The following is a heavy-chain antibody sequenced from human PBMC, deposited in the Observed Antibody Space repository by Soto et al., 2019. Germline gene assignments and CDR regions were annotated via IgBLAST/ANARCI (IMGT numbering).Heavy chain of an antibody. Sequence: EVQLVESGGGLVQPGGSLRLSCATSGFTFGNYWMYWVRQAPGKGLVWVSRIHSDGRITTYADSVKGRFTISRDIAKNTLYLQMNCLRAEDTAIYYCARGRGSFYLDFWGQGTLVTVSS. J-gene: IGHJ4*02. V-gene: IGHV3-74*01. CDR3: ARGRGSFYLDF. D-gene: IGHD1-26*01. CDR1: GFTFGNYW. CDR2: IHSDGRIT.